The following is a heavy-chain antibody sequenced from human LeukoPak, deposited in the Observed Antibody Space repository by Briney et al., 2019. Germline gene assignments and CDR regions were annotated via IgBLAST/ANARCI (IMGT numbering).Heavy chain of an antibody. J-gene: IGHJ4*02. CDR1: GFTFDDYA. V-gene: IGHV3-9*01. CDR2: ISWNSGSI. D-gene: IGHD3-3*01. Sequence: GGSLRLSCAASGFTFDDYAMHWVRQAPGKGLEWVSGISWNSGSIGYADSVKGRFTISRDNAKNSLYLQMNSLRAEDTAVYYCARDLEQSYDYWGQGTLVTVSS. CDR3: ARDLEQSYDY.